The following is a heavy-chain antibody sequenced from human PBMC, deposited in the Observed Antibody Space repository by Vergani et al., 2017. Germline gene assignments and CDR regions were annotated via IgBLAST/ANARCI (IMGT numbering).Heavy chain of an antibody. D-gene: IGHD3-10*01. V-gene: IGHV4-59*01. CDR3: ARASDSRSYYSHFDY. CDR1: GGSISSYY. J-gene: IGHJ4*02. Sequence: QVQLQESGPGLVKPSETLSLTCTVSGGSISSYYWSWIRQPPGKGLEWIGYIYYSGSTNYNPSLKSRVTISVDTSKNQFSLKLGSVTAAATAVYYCARASDSRSYYSHFDYWGQGTLVTVSS. CDR2: IYYSGST.